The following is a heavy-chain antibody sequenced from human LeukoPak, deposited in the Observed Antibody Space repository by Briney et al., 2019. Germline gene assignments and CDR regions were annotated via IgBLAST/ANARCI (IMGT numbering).Heavy chain of an antibody. CDR1: GYTLTELS. J-gene: IGHJ6*02. V-gene: IGHV1-24*01. CDR3: ATLAIVVVPAAIRGNGMDV. Sequence: GAPVKVSCKVSGYTLTELSMHWVRQAPGKGFEWMGGFDPEDGETIYAQKFQGRVTMTEDTSTDTAYMELSSLRSEDTAVYYCATLAIVVVPAAIRGNGMDVWGQGTTVTVSS. CDR2: FDPEDGET. D-gene: IGHD2-2*02.